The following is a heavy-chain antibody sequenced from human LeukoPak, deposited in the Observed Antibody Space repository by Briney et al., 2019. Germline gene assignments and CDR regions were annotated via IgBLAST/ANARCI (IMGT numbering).Heavy chain of an antibody. J-gene: IGHJ5*02. CDR1: GGSIRSYY. CDR3: AGVVEVPAATGLWFDP. D-gene: IGHD2-2*01. CDR2: IYYSGST. Sequence: SETLSLTCTVSGGSIRSYYWSWIRQPPGKGLEWIGYIYYSGSTNCNPSLKSRVTISEDTSKNQFSLKLSSVTAADTAVYYCAGVVEVPAATGLWFDPWGQGTLVTVSS. V-gene: IGHV4-59*01.